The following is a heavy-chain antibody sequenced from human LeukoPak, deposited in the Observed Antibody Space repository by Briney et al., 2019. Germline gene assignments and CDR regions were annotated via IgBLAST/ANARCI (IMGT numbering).Heavy chain of an antibody. CDR2: ICAYNGNT. CDR1: GYTFTSYG. V-gene: IGHV1-18*01. J-gene: IGHJ5*02. CDR3: ARCRIRGYSATCNWFDP. D-gene: IGHD5-12*01. Sequence: ASVKVSCKASGYTFTSYGISWVRQAPGQGVEWMGWICAYNGNTNYAQKLQGRVTMTTDTSTSTAYMELRSLRSDDTAVYYCARCRIRGYSATCNWFDPWGQGTLVTVSS.